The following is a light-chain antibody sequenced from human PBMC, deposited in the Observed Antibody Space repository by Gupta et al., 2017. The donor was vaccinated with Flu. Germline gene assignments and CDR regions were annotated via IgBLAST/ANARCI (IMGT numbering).Light chain of an antibody. Sequence: IQMTQSPSSLSASVGDRVTITCRASQNIIDHLNWYQRRPGEAPKLLIYIASSMQTGVPSRFRGSGSGTDFSLTISGLQPEDSATYYCQQSYAVPWDFGQGTKVEI. CDR1: QNIIDH. V-gene: IGKV1-39*01. CDR2: IAS. J-gene: IGKJ1*01. CDR3: QQSYAVPWD.